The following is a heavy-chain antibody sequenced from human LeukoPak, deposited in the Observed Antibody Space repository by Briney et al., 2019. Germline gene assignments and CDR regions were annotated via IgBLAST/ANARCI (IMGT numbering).Heavy chain of an antibody. CDR2: INGNGGST. CDR3: AKGIDSRSLFDY. CDR1: GFTFSSYA. J-gene: IGHJ4*02. V-gene: IGHV3-23*01. D-gene: IGHD6-6*01. Sequence: GGSLRLSCAASGFTFSSYAMSWVRQAPGKGLEWVSAINGNGGSTYYTDSVKGRFVISRDNSKNTPYLQMNSLRAEDTAVYYCAKGIDSRSLFDYWGQGTLVTVSS.